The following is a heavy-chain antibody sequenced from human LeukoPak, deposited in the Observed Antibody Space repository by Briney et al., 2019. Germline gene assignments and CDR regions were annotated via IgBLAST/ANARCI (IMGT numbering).Heavy chain of an antibody. CDR1: ESSFTNYS. CDR3: ARHGNYDDYGFLDP. J-gene: IGHJ5*02. D-gene: IGHD4-17*01. Sequence: PGESLNISCQGSESSFTNYSIGWVRRMPGKGLSWSGIFYPGDFDTRYSPTFQGQVTTSAGKSISTAYLQWSSLKASDTAMYYCARHGNYDDYGFLDPWGQGALVTVSS. CDR2: FYPGDFDT. V-gene: IGHV5-51*01.